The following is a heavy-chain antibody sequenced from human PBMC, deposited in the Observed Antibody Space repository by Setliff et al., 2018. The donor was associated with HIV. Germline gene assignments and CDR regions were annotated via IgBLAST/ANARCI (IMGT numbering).Heavy chain of an antibody. CDR3: ARQIASGYWAFDS. V-gene: IGHV4-39*01. CDR1: SDSISSRSDF. CDR2: IYHTGQT. D-gene: IGHD3-3*01. Sequence: SETLSLTCTVSSDSISSRSDFWWGWIRQPPGKGLEWIGSIYHTGQTYDNPSVKSRLTMSVDTDENQFSLKLRSVTAAETAVYYCARQIASGYWAFDSWGQGTLVTVSS. J-gene: IGHJ4*02.